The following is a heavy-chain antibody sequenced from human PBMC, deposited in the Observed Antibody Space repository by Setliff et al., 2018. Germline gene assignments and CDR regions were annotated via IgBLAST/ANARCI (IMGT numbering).Heavy chain of an antibody. Sequence: ASVKVSCKASGYTFNNYGVHWVRQAPGQRLEWMGWINAANGNTKYSQKFQGRVTITRDTSASTVYMELSSLRYEDTAVYYCARAEVVVAPWGQGTLVTVFS. D-gene: IGHD2-15*01. J-gene: IGHJ4*02. CDR2: INAANGNT. CDR1: GYTFNNYG. CDR3: ARAEVVVAP. V-gene: IGHV1-3*01.